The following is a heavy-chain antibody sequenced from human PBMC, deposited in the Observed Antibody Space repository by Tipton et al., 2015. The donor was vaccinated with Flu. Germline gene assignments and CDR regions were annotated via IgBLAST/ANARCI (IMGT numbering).Heavy chain of an antibody. CDR2: INHSGST. CDR3: ARDQILDY. J-gene: IGHJ4*02. V-gene: IGHV4-34*01. Sequence: TLSLTCAVYGGSFSGYYWSWIRQPPGKGLEWIGEINHSGSTNYNPSLKSRVTISVDTSKNQFSLKLSSVTAADTAVYYCARDQILDYWGQGTLVTVSS. CDR1: GGSFSGYY.